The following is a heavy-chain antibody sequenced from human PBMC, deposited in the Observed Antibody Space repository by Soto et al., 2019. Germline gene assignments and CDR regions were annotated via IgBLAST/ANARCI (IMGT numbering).Heavy chain of an antibody. CDR2: ISYDGSNK. D-gene: IGHD3-3*01. V-gene: IGHV3-30-3*01. CDR3: ARGSIFGVSFDYYYYYGMDV. J-gene: IGHJ6*02. Sequence: GGSLRLSCAASGFTFSSYAMHWVRQAPGKGLEWVAVISYDGSNKYYADSVKGRFTISRDNSKNTLYLQMNSLRAEDTAVYYCARGSIFGVSFDYYYYYGMDVWRQGTTVTVSS. CDR1: GFTFSSYA.